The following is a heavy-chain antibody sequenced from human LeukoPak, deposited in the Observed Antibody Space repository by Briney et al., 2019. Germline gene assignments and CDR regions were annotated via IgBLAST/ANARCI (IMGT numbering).Heavy chain of an antibody. J-gene: IGHJ4*02. CDR3: ARAVYSRSWYSFDY. D-gene: IGHD6-13*01. CDR1: GGSFSGYY. CDR2: INHSGST. Sequence: SETLSLTCAVYGGSFSGYYWSWIRQPPGKGLEWIGEINHSGSTNYNPSLKSRVTISVDTSKNQFSLKLSSVTAADTAVYYCARAVYSRSWYSFDYWGQGTLVTVSS. V-gene: IGHV4-34*01.